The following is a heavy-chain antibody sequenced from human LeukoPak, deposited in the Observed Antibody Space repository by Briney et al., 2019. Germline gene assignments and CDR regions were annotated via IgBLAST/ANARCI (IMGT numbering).Heavy chain of an antibody. Sequence: PGGSPRLSCAASGFTFNNYWIHWVRQAPGKGLVWVSRINTDGRTTTYADSVKGRFTISRGNAKNTVHLQMNSLRAEDTAVYYCARDYGGNSGDFDYWGQGTLVTVSS. CDR3: ARDYGGNSGDFDY. CDR1: GFTFNNYW. D-gene: IGHD4-23*01. V-gene: IGHV3-74*01. CDR2: INTDGRTT. J-gene: IGHJ4*02.